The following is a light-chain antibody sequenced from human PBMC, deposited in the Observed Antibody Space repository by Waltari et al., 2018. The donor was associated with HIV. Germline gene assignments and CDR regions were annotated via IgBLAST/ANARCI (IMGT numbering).Light chain of an antibody. Sequence: QSVLTQPPSASGTPGQRVTISCSGGSSNIGSNTVNWYQQLPGTAPKLLIYSNNQGPSGVPDRFSGSKSGTSASLAISGLQSEDEADYYCVAWDDSLNGWVFGGGTKLTVL. CDR1: SSNIGSNT. V-gene: IGLV1-44*01. J-gene: IGLJ3*02. CDR2: SNN. CDR3: VAWDDSLNGWV.